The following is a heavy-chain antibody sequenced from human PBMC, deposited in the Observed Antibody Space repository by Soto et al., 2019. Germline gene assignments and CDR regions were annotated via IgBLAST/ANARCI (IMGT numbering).Heavy chain of an antibody. CDR3: ARAPSGLAMVWNYFDY. V-gene: IGHV3-33*01. Sequence: QVQLVESGGGVVQPGRSLRLSCAASGFTFSSYGMHWVRQAPGKGLEWVAVIWYDGSNKYYADSVKGRFTISRDNSKNKLYLQMNSLRAEDTAVYYCARAPSGLAMVWNYFDYWGQGTLVTVSS. CDR2: IWYDGSNK. J-gene: IGHJ4*02. CDR1: GFTFSSYG. D-gene: IGHD5-18*01.